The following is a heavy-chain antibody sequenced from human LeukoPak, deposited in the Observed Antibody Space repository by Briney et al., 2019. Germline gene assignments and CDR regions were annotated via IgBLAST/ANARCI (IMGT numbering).Heavy chain of an antibody. CDR3: AKSRPAYSSGWYKYFDY. D-gene: IGHD6-19*01. Sequence: GGSLRLSCAASGFTFSDYYMSWIRQAPGKGLEWVSYISSSGSTIYYADSVKGRFTISRDNAKNTLYLQMNSLRAEDTAVYYCAKSRPAYSSGWYKYFDYWGQGTLVTVSS. CDR1: GFTFSDYY. V-gene: IGHV3-11*01. J-gene: IGHJ4*02. CDR2: ISSSGSTI.